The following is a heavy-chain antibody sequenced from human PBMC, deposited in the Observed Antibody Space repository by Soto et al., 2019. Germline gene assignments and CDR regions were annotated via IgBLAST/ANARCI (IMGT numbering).Heavy chain of an antibody. V-gene: IGHV4-34*01. CDR2: LNHGGST. Sequence: SETLSRTGAAYGGGFRGYYWSWILQRPGNGLEWTGELNHGGSTNYNPSHKSRVTISVDTSKNQFSLKLSSVTAADTAVYYCARGGILIRFLEWLPPAAEMAFDYWSQGTLVTAPQ. CDR1: GGGFRGYY. D-gene: IGHD3-3*01. J-gene: IGHJ4*02. CDR3: ARGGILIRFLEWLPPAAEMAFDY.